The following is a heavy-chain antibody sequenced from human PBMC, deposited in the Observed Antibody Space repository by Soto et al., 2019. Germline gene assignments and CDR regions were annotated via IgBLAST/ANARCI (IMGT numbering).Heavy chain of an antibody. CDR2: IIPIFGTA. D-gene: IGHD2-2*01. CDR1: GGTFSSYA. Sequence: SLKVSCKASGGTFSSYAISWVRQAPGQGLEWMGGIIPIFGTANYAQKFQGRVTITADKSTSTAYMELSSLRSEDTAVYYCARDIVGVPAAGGGWRDVWG. V-gene: IGHV1-69*06. CDR3: ARDIVGVPAAGGGWRDV. J-gene: IGHJ6*02.